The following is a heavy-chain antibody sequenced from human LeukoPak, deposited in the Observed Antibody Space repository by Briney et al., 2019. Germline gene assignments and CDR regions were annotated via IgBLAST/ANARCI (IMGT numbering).Heavy chain of an antibody. V-gene: IGHV1-2*06. D-gene: IGHD2-8*01. J-gene: IGHJ4*02. CDR1: GYTFTGYY. Sequence: ASVKVSCKASGYTFTGYYMHWVRQAPGQGLEWMGRINPNSGGTNYAQKFQGRVTMTRDTSISTAYMELSRLRSDDTAVYYCARAFTARWDIVLMVYANVIDYWGQGTLVTVPS. CDR3: ARAFTARWDIVLMVYANVIDY. CDR2: INPNSGGT.